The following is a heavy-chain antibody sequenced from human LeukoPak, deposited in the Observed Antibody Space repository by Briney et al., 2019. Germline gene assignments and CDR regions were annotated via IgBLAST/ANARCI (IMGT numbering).Heavy chain of an antibody. CDR2: IYPGDSDT. V-gene: IGHV5-51*01. D-gene: IGHD6-6*01. J-gene: IGHJ4*02. Sequence: GGSLQISCEGSGSIFTSYWIGWVRQLPGKGLEWMGIIYPGDSDTRYSPSFHGQVTISTDKSISTAYLQWSSLKASDTAMYYCARQGPNSSSSLGYWGQGTLATVSS. CDR3: ARQGPNSSSSLGY. CDR1: GSIFTSYW.